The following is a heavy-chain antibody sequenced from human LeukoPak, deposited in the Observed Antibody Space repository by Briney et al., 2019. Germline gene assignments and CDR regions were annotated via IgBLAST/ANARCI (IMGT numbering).Heavy chain of an antibody. V-gene: IGHV3-23*05. CDR2: IDSSSIYT. CDR1: GFTFSNYA. CDR3: AKRDSSGSYPYYFDY. D-gene: IGHD3-22*01. Sequence: PGGSLRLSCAASGFTFSNYAMSWVRQAPGKGLEWVSAIDSSSIYTYYADSVKGRFTISRDNSKDTLYLQMNSLRVEDTATYYCAKRDSSGSYPYYFDYWGQGTLVTVSS. J-gene: IGHJ4*02.